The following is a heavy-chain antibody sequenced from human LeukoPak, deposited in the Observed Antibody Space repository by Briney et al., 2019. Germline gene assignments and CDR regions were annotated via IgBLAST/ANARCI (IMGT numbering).Heavy chain of an antibody. CDR3: ARSKGSGWYATPLDRGGIQH. V-gene: IGHV3-21*01. Sequence: GGSLRLSCAASGFTFSSYSMNWVRQAPGKGLEWVSSISSSSSYIYYADSVKGRFTISRDNAKNSLYLQMNSLRAEDTAVYYCARSKGSGWYATPLDRGGIQHWGQGTLVTVSS. CDR2: ISSSSSYI. J-gene: IGHJ1*01. CDR1: GFTFSSYS. D-gene: IGHD6-19*01.